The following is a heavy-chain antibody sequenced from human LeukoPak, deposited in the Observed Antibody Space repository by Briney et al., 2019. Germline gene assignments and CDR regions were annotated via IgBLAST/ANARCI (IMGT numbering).Heavy chain of an antibody. CDR3: AREIRKQQLVVDY. V-gene: IGHV3-21*01. D-gene: IGHD6-13*01. CDR1: GFTFSSYS. J-gene: IGHJ4*02. Sequence: PGRSLRLSCAASGFTFSSYSMNWVRQAPGKGLEWVSSISSSSSYIYYADSVKGRFTISRDNAKNSLYLQMNSLRAEDTAVYYCAREIRKQQLVVDYWGQGTLVTVSS. CDR2: ISSSSSYI.